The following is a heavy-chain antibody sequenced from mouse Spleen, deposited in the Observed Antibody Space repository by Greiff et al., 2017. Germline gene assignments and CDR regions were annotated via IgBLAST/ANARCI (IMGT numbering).Heavy chain of an antibody. V-gene: IGHV2-2*02. CDR2: IWSGGST. CDR1: GFSLTSYG. CDR3: ARSRMITRGAWFAY. J-gene: IGHJ3*01. D-gene: IGHD2-4*01. Sequence: QVQLQQSGPGLVAPSQSLSITCTVSGFSLTSYGVHWVRQSPGKGLEWLGVIWSGGSTDYNAAFISRLSISKDNSKSQVFFKMNSLQANNTAIYYCARSRMITRGAWFAYCGQGTLVTVSA.